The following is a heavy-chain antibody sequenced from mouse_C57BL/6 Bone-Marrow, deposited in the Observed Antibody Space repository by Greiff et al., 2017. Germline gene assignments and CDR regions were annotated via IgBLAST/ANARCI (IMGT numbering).Heavy chain of an antibody. V-gene: IGHV5-4*01. Sequence: EVKVVESGGGLVKPGGSLKLSCAASGFTFSSYAMSWVRQTPEKRLEWVATISDGGSYTYYPDNVKGRFTISRDNAKNNLYLQMSHLKSEDTAMYYCARENGRYYYAMDYWGQGTSVTGSS. CDR3: ARENGRYYYAMDY. J-gene: IGHJ4*01. D-gene: IGHD1-1*01. CDR2: ISDGGSYT. CDR1: GFTFSSYA.